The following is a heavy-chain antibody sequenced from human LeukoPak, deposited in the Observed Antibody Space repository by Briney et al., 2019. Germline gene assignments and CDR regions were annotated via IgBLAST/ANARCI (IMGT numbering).Heavy chain of an antibody. CDR1: GYTFTGYY. Sequence: RASVKVSCRSSGYTFTGYYLHWVRQAPGQGLEWMGWIIPNSGGTNYAQKFQGRVTMTRDTSISTAYMDLSRLRSDDTAVYYCARGGAAPEGYWFFDLWGRGTPVTVSS. CDR2: IIPNSGGT. V-gene: IGHV1-2*02. CDR3: ARGGAAPEGYWFFDL. D-gene: IGHD6-13*01. J-gene: IGHJ2*01.